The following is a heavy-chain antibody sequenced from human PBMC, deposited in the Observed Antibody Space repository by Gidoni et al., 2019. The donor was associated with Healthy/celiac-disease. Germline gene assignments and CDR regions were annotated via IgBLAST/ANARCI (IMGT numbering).Heavy chain of an antibody. CDR1: GFTFGDYA. CDR2: IRSKAYGGTT. D-gene: IGHD3-9*01. CDR3: TRELYDILTGYRGRDYYMDV. V-gene: IGHV3-49*05. J-gene: IGHJ6*03. Sequence: EVQLVESGGGLVKPGRSLRLSCTASGFTFGDYAMSWFRQAPGKGLEWVGFIRSKAYGGTTEYAASVKGRFTISRDDSKSIAYLQMNSLKTEDTAVYYCTRELYDILTGYRGRDYYMDVWGKGTTVTVSS.